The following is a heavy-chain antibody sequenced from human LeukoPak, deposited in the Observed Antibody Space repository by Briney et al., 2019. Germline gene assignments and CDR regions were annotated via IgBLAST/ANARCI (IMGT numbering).Heavy chain of an antibody. D-gene: IGHD6-19*01. CDR3: ARHRHYSSGWKGYYLDN. CDR1: GGSISSSSYY. V-gene: IGHV4-39*01. Sequence: SETLSLTCTVSGGSISSSSYYWGWIRQPPGKGLEWIGSIYYSGSTYYNPSLKSRVTTSVDTSKNQFSLNLSSVTAADTALYYCARHRHYSSGWKGYYLDNWGQGTLVTVSS. J-gene: IGHJ4*02. CDR2: IYYSGST.